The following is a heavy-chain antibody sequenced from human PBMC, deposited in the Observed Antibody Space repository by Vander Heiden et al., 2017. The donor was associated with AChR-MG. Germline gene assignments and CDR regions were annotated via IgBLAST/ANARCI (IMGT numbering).Heavy chain of an antibody. CDR3: AKCSERITAYFDL. D-gene: IGHD1-20*01. CDR1: AFSFSDSA. Sequence: EMQLLDSGGGLVQPGGSRRLSCAASAFSFSDSAMGWVRQAPGKGLEWVSSISKSGATTYYADSVEGRFTISRDNSNNTLYLQMNSLNAEDTATYYCAKCSERITAYFDLWGRGTLVTVSS. J-gene: IGHJ2*01. CDR2: ISKSGATT. V-gene: IGHV3-23*01.